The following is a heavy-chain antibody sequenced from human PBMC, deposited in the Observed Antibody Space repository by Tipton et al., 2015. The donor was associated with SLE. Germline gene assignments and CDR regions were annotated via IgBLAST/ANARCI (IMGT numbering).Heavy chain of an antibody. CDR3: ARGHGIAAAGPFDY. V-gene: IGHV4-61*09. D-gene: IGHD6-13*01. Sequence: TLSLTCTVSGGSISSGSYYWSWIRQPAGKGLEWIGHIYTSGSTNYNPSLKSRVTISVDTSKNQFSLKLSSVTAADTAVYYCARGHGIAAAGPFDYWGQGTLVTVSS. J-gene: IGHJ4*02. CDR1: GGSISSGSYY. CDR2: IYTSGST.